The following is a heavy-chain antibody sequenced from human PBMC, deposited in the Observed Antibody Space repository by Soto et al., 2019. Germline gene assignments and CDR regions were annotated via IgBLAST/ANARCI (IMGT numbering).Heavy chain of an antibody. J-gene: IGHJ4*02. D-gene: IGHD3-9*01. Sequence: EVQLVESGGGLVKPGGSLRLSCAASGFSFSDAWMNWVRQAPGKGLDWVGRIKSKTDGGTTVYAAPVKGRFTISRDDSENTLHLQMNSLKTEDTAVYYCATGRRLQYLDCLADFDSWGQGTLVTVSS. V-gene: IGHV3-15*07. CDR3: ATGRRLQYLDCLADFDS. CDR2: IKSKTDGGTT. CDR1: GFSFSDAW.